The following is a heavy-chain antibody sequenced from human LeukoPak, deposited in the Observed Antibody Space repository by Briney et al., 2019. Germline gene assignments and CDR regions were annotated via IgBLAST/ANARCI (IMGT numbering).Heavy chain of an antibody. CDR3: ARLWPGGSWAFDI. D-gene: IGHD3-10*01. CDR1: GGSFSDYF. V-gene: IGHV4-34*01. Sequence: SEALSLTCAVYGGSFSDYFWTWIRQPPGKGLEWIGDINHSGSTNYNPSLKSRVTMSLDTSKNQFSLKLSSVTAADTAVYYCARLWPGGSWAFDIWGQGTMVTVSS. CDR2: INHSGST. J-gene: IGHJ3*02.